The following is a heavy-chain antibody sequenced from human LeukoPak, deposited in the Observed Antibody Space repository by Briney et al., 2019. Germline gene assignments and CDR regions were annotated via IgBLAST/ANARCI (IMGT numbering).Heavy chain of an antibody. CDR3: AKGSGYDSSGYHDY. J-gene: IGHJ4*02. CDR1: GFTFDDYA. Sequence: GRSLSLSCAASGFTFDDYAMHWVRQAPGKGLEWVSGISWYSGSIGYADSVKGRFTITRDNAKNSLYLQMNSLRAEDTALYYCAKGSGYDSSGYHDYWGQGTLVTVSS. D-gene: IGHD3-22*01. V-gene: IGHV3-9*01. CDR2: ISWYSGSI.